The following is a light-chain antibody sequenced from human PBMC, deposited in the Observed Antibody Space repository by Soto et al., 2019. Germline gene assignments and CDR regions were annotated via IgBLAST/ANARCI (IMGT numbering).Light chain of an antibody. CDR3: AAWDDSLKGPV. V-gene: IGLV1-44*01. CDR1: SSNIGSNT. Sequence: QSVLTQPPSASGTPGQRVTISCSGSSSNIGSNTVNWYQQLPGTAPKLLIYNNYYRPSGVTDRISASKSGTSASLAISGLQSDDEADYYCAAWDDSLKGPVFGGGTQLTVL. J-gene: IGLJ3*02. CDR2: NNY.